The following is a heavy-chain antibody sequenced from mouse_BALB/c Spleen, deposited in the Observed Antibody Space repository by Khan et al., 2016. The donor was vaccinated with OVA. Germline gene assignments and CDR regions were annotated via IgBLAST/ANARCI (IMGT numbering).Heavy chain of an antibody. V-gene: IGHV3-2*02. J-gene: IGHJ3*01. CDR3: ASHLTGSFAY. Sequence: EVQLVESGPGLVKPSQSLSLTCTVTGYSITSDYAWNWIRQFPGNKLEWMGFISYSGNTKYNPSLKSRFSITRDTSKNQFFLQLNSVTTEDTAMYYCASHLTGSFAYWGQGTLVTVSA. CDR1: GYSITSDYA. CDR2: ISYSGNT. D-gene: IGHD4-1*01.